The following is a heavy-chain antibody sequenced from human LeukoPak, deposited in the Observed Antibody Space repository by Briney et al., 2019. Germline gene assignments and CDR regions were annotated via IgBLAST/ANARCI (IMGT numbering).Heavy chain of an antibody. CDR3: AKYSGYERIFDY. J-gene: IGHJ4*02. CDR1: GFTFSSYA. D-gene: IGHD5-12*01. V-gene: IGHV3-23*01. CDR2: ISGSGGST. Sequence: PGGSLRLSCAASGFTFSSYAMSWVRQAPGKGLEWVSAISGSGGSTYYADSVKGRFAISRDNSKNTLYLQMNSLRAEDTAVYYCAKYSGYERIFDYWGQGTLVTVSS.